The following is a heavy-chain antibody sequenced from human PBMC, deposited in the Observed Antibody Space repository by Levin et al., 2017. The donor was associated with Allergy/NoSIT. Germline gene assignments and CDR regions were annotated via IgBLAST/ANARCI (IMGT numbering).Heavy chain of an antibody. J-gene: IGHJ3*02. CDR2: IYYSGST. CDR1: GGSISSYY. CDR3: ARDHRPDYSNHGAFDI. V-gene: IGHV4-59*01. D-gene: IGHD4-11*01. Sequence: PSETLSLTCTVSGGSISSYYWSWIRQPPGKGLEWIGYIYYSGSTNYNPSLKSRVTISVDTSKNQFSLKLSSVTAADTAVYYCARDHRPDYSNHGAFDIWGQGTMVTVSS.